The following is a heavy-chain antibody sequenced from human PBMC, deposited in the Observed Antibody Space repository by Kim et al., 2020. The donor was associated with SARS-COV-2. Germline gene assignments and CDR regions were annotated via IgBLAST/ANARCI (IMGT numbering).Heavy chain of an antibody. CDR2: IYYSGST. J-gene: IGHJ4*02. Sequence: SETLSLTCTVSGGSISSSSYYWGWIRQPPGKGLEWIGSIYYSGSTYYNPSLKSRVTISVDTSKNQFSLKLSSVTAADTAVYYCARSSNVLRFLEWLFDYWGPGTLVTVSS. V-gene: IGHV4-39*01. CDR3: ARSSNVLRFLEWLFDY. CDR1: GGSISSSSYY. D-gene: IGHD3-3*01.